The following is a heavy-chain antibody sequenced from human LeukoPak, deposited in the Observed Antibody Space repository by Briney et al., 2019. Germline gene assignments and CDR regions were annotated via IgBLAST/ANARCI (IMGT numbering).Heavy chain of an antibody. D-gene: IGHD1-26*01. CDR1: GFSFSHTW. CDR2: IKSKTNGGEAT. Sequence: GRSLRLSCAGSGFSFSHTWMNWVRQAPGKGLEYIGRIKSKTNGGEATEYAAAVTGRFFISRDDSASTLYLHLNSLKTEDTAVYYCATDRIVGASAFDVWGQGTMVTVSS. J-gene: IGHJ3*01. CDR3: ATDRIVGASAFDV. V-gene: IGHV3-15*01.